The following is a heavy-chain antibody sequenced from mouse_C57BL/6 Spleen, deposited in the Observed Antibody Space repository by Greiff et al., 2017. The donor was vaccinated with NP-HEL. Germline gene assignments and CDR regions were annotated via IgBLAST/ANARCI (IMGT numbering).Heavy chain of an antibody. Sequence: EVQLQQSGPELVKPGASVKISCKASGYTFTDYYMNWVKQSHGKSLEWIGDINPNNGGTSYNQKFKGKATLTVDKSSSTAYMELRSLTSEDSAVYYWGRRDYGYWYFDVWGTGTTVTVSS. CDR2: INPNNGGT. CDR1: GYTFTDYY. V-gene: IGHV1-26*01. CDR3: GRRDYGYWYFDV. D-gene: IGHD2-4*01. J-gene: IGHJ1*03.